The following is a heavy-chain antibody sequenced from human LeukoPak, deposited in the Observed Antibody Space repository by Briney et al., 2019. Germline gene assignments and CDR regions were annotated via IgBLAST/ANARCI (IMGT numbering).Heavy chain of an antibody. Sequence: GGSLRLSCAASGFTFSSYAMSWVRQAPGKGLEWVSAISGSGGSTYYADSVKGRFTISRDNSKNTLYLQMNSLRAEDTAVYYCAKDIPGSSWSPNAFDIWGQGTMVTVSS. D-gene: IGHD6-13*01. CDR3: AKDIPGSSWSPNAFDI. J-gene: IGHJ3*02. V-gene: IGHV3-23*01. CDR1: GFTFSSYA. CDR2: ISGSGGST.